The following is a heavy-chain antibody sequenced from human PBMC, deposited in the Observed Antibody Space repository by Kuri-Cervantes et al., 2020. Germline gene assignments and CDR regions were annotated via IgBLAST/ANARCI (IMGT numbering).Heavy chain of an antibody. D-gene: IGHD2-15*01. Sequence: GESLKISCKGSGYRFSDYWIGWVRQMPGKGLEWMGIIYSGDSDSRYSPSFQGQVTISADKSISTAYLQWSSLKASDTAMYYCARGNMVVVVTTTYDVFDIWGPGTMVTVSS. CDR2: IYSGDSDS. V-gene: IGHV5-51*01. CDR3: ARGNMVVVVTTTYDVFDI. J-gene: IGHJ3*02. CDR1: GYRFSDYW.